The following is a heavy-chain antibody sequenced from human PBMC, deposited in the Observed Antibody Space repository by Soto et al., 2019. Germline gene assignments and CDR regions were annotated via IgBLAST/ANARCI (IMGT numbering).Heavy chain of an antibody. CDR2: INPNSGGT. CDR3: ARPGRVYSSSWSPTGPFDY. D-gene: IGHD6-13*01. V-gene: IGHV1-2*02. J-gene: IGHJ4*02. CDR1: GYTFTGYY. Sequence: DLVKVYGKASGYTFTGYYMHWVRQAPGQGLEWMGWINPNSGGTNYAQKFQGRVTMTRDTSISTAYMELSRLRSDDTAVYYCARPGRVYSSSWSPTGPFDYWGQGTLVTVSS.